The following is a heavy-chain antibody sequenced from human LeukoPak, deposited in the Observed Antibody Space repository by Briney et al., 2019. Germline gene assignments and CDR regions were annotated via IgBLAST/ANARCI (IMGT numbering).Heavy chain of an antibody. Sequence: GGSLRLSCAASGFTFSSYAMHWVRQAPGKGLEWVAVLSYDGTNKYYADSVKGRFTISRDNSKNMVYLQMNSLRAEDTAVYYCAREGAFDIWGQGTMVTVSS. CDR2: LSYDGTNK. V-gene: IGHV3-30-3*01. CDR1: GFTFSSYA. J-gene: IGHJ3*02. CDR3: AREGAFDI.